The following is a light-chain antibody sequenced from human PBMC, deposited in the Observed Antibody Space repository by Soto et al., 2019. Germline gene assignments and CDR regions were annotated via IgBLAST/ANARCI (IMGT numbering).Light chain of an antibody. Sequence: QTVVTQEPSFSVSPGGTVTHTCGLSSGSVSTNYYPSWYQQTPGQAPRTLIYSTNTRSSGVPDRFSGSILGNKAALTITGAQADDESDYYCVLYMGSGIWVFGGGTKLTVL. CDR2: STN. V-gene: IGLV8-61*01. CDR3: VLYMGSGIWV. J-gene: IGLJ3*02. CDR1: SGSVSTNYY.